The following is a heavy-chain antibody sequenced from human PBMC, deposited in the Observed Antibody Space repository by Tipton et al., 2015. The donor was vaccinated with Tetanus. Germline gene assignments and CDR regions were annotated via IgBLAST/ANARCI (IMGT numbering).Heavy chain of an antibody. CDR3: ARSRGGDLDY. CDR1: GDGVSSNIPT. D-gene: IGHD4-17*01. Sequence: GLVKPSQTLSLTCAISGDGVSSNIPTWNWFRQSPSRGLEWLGRTYYRSEWYYDYAVSVKSRITINPDTSKNQLSLQLNSVTPDDTAVYYCARSRGGDLDYWGQGTLVTVSS. CDR2: TYYRSEWYY. V-gene: IGHV6-1*01. J-gene: IGHJ4*02.